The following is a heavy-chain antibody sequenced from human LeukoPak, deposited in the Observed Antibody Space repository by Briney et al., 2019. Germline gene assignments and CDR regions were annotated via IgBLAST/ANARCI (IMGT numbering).Heavy chain of an antibody. Sequence: SETLSLTCTVSGGSISSSSYYWGWIRQPPGKGLEWIGSIYYSGSTYYNPSLKSRVTISVDTSKNQFSLKLSSVTAADTAVYYCASDTGDYGDYWGHGTLVTVSS. J-gene: IGHJ4*01. CDR2: IYYSGST. V-gene: IGHV4-39*01. D-gene: IGHD4-17*01. CDR1: GGSISSSSYY. CDR3: ASDTGDYGDY.